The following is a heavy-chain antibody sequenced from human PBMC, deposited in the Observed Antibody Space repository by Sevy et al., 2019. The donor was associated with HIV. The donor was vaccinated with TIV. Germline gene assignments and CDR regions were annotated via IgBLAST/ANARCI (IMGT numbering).Heavy chain of an antibody. CDR2: INGRGGST. Sequence: GGSLRLSCVVSGYSFSSYAISWVRQAPGKGLEWVSTINGRGGSTYYADSVKGRFTISRDNPKNTLLLQMINLRVDDTAIYYCVRPSARIAAAASGFYDNWGQGTLVTVSS. CDR1: GYSFSSYA. CDR3: VRPSARIAAAASGFYDN. D-gene: IGHD6-13*01. V-gene: IGHV3-23*01. J-gene: IGHJ4*02.